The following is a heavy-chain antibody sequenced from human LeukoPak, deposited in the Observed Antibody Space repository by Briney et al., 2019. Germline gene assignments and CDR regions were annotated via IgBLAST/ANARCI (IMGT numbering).Heavy chain of an antibody. V-gene: IGHV1-46*01. Sequence: ASVKVSCKASGYTFTSYYMHWVRQAPGQGLEWMGIINPSGGSTSYAQKFQGRVTMTRDTSTSTVYMELSSLRSEDTAVYYCARGGVSTMIVVVIASFDYWGQGTLVTVSS. CDR1: GYTFTSYY. D-gene: IGHD3-22*01. CDR2: INPSGGST. J-gene: IGHJ4*02. CDR3: ARGGVSTMIVVVIASFDY.